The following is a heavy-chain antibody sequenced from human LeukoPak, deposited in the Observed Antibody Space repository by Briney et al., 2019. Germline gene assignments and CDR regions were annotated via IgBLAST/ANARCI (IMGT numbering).Heavy chain of an antibody. CDR2: IYTSGST. J-gene: IGHJ4*02. Sequence: PSETLSLTCTVSGGSISSSSYYWSWIRQPPGKGLEWIGYIYTSGSTNYNPSLKSRVTISVDTSKNQFSLKLSSVTAADTAVYYCARGKEVITMLRGLKPGYYFDYWGQGTLVTVSS. V-gene: IGHV4-61*01. CDR1: GGSISSSSYY. D-gene: IGHD3-10*01. CDR3: ARGKEVITMLRGLKPGYYFDY.